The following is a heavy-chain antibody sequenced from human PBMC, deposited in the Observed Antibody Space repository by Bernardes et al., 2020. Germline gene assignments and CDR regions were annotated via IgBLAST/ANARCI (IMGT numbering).Heavy chain of an antibody. CDR3: ARRTSSWGDYYFDY. Sequence: STHYNPSVKSRVTMSVDTSKNQFSLRLTSVTAADTAVYYCARRTSSWGDYYFDYWGQGILRTLPS. V-gene: IGHV4-4*07. D-gene: IGHD6-13*01. J-gene: IGHJ4*02. CDR2: ST.